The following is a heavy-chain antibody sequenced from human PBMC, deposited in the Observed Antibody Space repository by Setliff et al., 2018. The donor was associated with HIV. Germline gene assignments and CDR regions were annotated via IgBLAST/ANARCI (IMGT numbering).Heavy chain of an antibody. CDR1: GGSFINYY. Sequence: PSETLSLTCAVYGGSFINYYWSWIRQSPGKGLEWIGEITHSGSTNYNPSLKSRVTISVDTSKNQFSLKLSSVTAADTAVYYCARGKSGSGWYKYYYYGMDVWGQGTTVTVSS. D-gene: IGHD6-19*01. J-gene: IGHJ6*02. CDR2: ITHSGST. CDR3: ARGKSGSGWYKYYYYGMDV. V-gene: IGHV4-34*01.